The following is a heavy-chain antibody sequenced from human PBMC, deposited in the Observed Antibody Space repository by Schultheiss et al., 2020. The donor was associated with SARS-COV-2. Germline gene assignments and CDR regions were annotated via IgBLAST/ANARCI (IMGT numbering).Heavy chain of an antibody. CDR3: ARGRYSSGWCDY. V-gene: IGHV4-59*12. CDR2: IYYSGST. J-gene: IGHJ4*02. CDR1: GGSFSGYY. D-gene: IGHD6-19*01. Sequence: SQTLSLTCAVYGGSFSGYYWSWIRQPPGKRLEWIGYIYYSGSTNYNPSLKSRVTISVDTSKNQFSLKLSSVTAADTAVYYCARGRYSSGWCDYWGQGTLVTVSS.